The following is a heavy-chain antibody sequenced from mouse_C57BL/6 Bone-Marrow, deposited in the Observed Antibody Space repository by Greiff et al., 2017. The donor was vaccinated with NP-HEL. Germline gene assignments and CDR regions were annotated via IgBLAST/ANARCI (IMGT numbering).Heavy chain of an antibody. V-gene: IGHV2-9-1*01. Sequence: VNVVESGPGLVAPSQSLSITCTVSGFSLTSYAISWVRQPPGKGLEWLGVIWTGGGTNYNSALKSRLSISKDNSKSQVFLKMNSLQTDDTARYYCARKDYGSRGWYFDVWGTGTTVTVSS. D-gene: IGHD1-1*01. CDR3: ARKDYGSRGWYFDV. CDR1: GFSLTSYA. CDR2: IWTGGGT. J-gene: IGHJ1*03.